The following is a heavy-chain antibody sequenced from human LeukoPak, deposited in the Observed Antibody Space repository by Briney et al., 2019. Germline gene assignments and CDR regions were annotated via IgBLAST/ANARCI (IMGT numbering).Heavy chain of an antibody. J-gene: IGHJ4*02. D-gene: IGHD2-15*01. CDR3: ARDRKDIVVVVAATIDY. CDR2: ISSSSSYI. V-gene: IGHV3-21*01. Sequence: PGGSLRLSCAASGFTFSTYTINWVRQAPGKGLEWVSSISSSSSYIYYADSVKGRFTISRDNAKNSLYLQMNSLRADDTAVYYCARDRKDIVVVVAATIDYWGQGTLVTVSS. CDR1: GFTFSTYT.